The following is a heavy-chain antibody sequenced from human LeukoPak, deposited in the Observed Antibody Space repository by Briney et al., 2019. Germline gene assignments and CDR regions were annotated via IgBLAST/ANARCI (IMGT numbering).Heavy chain of an antibody. V-gene: IGHV3-33*06. J-gene: IGHJ4*02. CDR3: AKGGMATITAADY. D-gene: IGHD5-24*01. CDR1: GFTFSSYG. Sequence: GGSLRLSCAASGFTFSSYGMHWVRQAPGKGLEWVAVLWYDGSNKYYADSVKGRFTISRDNSKNTLYLQMNSLRAEDTAVYYCAKGGMATITAADYWGQGTLVTVSS. CDR2: LWYDGSNK.